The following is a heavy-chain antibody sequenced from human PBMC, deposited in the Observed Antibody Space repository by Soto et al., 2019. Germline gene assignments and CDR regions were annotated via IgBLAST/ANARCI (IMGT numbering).Heavy chain of an antibody. J-gene: IGHJ6*02. Sequence: SETLSLTCTVSGGSISSGDYYWSWIRQPPGKGLEWIGYIYYSGSTYYNPSLKSRVTISVDTSKNPFSLKLSSVTAADTAVYYCARDPYVWGSYRAHWGYYYGMDVWGQGTTVTVSS. V-gene: IGHV4-30-4*01. CDR3: ARDPYVWGSYRAHWGYYYGMDV. CDR2: IYYSGST. D-gene: IGHD3-16*02. CDR1: GGSISSGDYY.